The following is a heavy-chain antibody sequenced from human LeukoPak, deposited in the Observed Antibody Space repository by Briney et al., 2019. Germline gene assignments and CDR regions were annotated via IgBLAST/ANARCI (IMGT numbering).Heavy chain of an antibody. CDR3: ARDRRPHWGFDY. J-gene: IGHJ4*02. V-gene: IGHV4-59*11. Sequence: SETLSLTCTVSGASITSHYWSWIRQPPGRGLECIGYIYYTGYTTYDPSLKSRVTISIDTSKNQFSLKLKNVTAADTAVYYCARDRRPHWGFDYWGQGSWSPSPQ. CDR1: GASITSHY. CDR2: IYYTGYT. D-gene: IGHD7-27*01.